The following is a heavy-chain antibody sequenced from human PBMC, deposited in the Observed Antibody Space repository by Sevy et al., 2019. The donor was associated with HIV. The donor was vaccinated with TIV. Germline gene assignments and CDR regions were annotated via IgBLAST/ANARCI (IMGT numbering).Heavy chain of an antibody. CDR2: INNDGSVR. CDR3: ARGIGKSGAF. Sequence: GGSLRLSCKCSGFSLSAYWMHWVRQIPGKGLDWVSHINNDGSVRQYADSVKGRFTISRDNVRNTLYLQMESLRAENAGVYYCARGIGKSGAFWGQGTLVTVSS. D-gene: IGHD1-26*01. J-gene: IGHJ4*02. CDR1: GFSLSAYW. V-gene: IGHV3-74*01.